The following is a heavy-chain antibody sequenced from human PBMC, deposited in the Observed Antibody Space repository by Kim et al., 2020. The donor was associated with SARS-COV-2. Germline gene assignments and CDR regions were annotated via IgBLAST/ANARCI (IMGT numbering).Heavy chain of an antibody. CDR3: ARFLKYVWGTYRNDAFDI. CDR2: VSPGNSNT. CDR1: GYTFSHYA. D-gene: IGHD3-16*02. V-gene: IGHV1-3*01. Sequence: ASVKVSCTASGYTFSHYAIYWVRQAPGQRLEWMGWVSPGNSNTKYSQKFQGRVTISGDTSTSTAYMELSSLTSEDTAVYYCARFLKYVWGTYRNDAFDIWGQGTMVTVSS. J-gene: IGHJ3*02.